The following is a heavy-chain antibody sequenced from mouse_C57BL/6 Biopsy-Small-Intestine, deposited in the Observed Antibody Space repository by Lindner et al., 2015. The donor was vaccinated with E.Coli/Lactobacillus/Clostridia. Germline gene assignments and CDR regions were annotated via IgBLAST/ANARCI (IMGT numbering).Heavy chain of an antibody. J-gene: IGHJ3*01. CDR2: IYPGDGDT. V-gene: IGHV1-82*01. CDR3: ARGDYDGLFAY. Sequence: VQLQESGPELVKPGASVKISCKASGYAFSSSWMNWVKQRPGKGLEWIGRIYPGDGDTNYNGKFKDKATLTADKSSNTAYMQLSSLTSEDSAVYFCARGDYDGLFAYWGQGTLVTVSA. CDR1: GYAFSSSW. D-gene: IGHD2-4*01.